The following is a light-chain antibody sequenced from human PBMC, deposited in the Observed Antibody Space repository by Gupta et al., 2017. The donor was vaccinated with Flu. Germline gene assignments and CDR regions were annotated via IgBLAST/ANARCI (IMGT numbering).Light chain of an antibody. Sequence: DIVMTQSPDSLAVSLGERATVNCKSSQSVLYSSDNKNYLAWYQQKPGQPPKLLIYWASTRDSGVPDRFSGSGPGTDFTLTISSLQAEDVAVYYCQQYYRTPLTFGGGTKVEIK. CDR3: QQYYRTPLT. V-gene: IGKV4-1*01. CDR1: QSVLYSSDNKNY. CDR2: WAS. J-gene: IGKJ4*01.